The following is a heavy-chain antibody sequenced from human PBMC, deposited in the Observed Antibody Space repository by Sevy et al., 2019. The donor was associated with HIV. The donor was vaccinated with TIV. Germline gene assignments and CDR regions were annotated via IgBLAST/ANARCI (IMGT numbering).Heavy chain of an antibody. CDR1: GYTFTSYG. V-gene: IGHV1-18*01. CDR2: ISAYNGNT. D-gene: IGHD1-26*01. Sequence: ASVKVSFKASGYTFTSYGISWVRQAPGQGLEWMGWISAYNGNTNYAQKLQGRVTMTTDTSTSTAYMELRSLRSDDTAVYYCARDRMYSGSYDAFDIWGQGTMVTVSS. CDR3: ARDRMYSGSYDAFDI. J-gene: IGHJ3*02.